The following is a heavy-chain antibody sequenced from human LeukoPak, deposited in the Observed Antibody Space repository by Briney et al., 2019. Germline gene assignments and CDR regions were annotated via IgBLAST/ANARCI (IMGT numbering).Heavy chain of an antibody. V-gene: IGHV4-39*01. D-gene: IGHD5-18*01. CDR1: GGSISSSSYY. J-gene: IGHJ6*02. CDR3: ARLTPRVDTAMADYYYYYGMDV. CDR2: IYYSGST. Sequence: SETLSLTCTVSGGSISSSSYYWGWIRQPPGKGLEWIGSIYYSGSTYYNPSLKSRVTISVDTSKNQFSLKLSSVTAADTAVYYCARLTPRVDTAMADYYYYYGMDVWGQGTTATVSS.